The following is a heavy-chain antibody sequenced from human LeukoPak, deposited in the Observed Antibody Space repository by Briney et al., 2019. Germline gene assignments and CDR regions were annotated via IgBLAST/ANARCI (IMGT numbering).Heavy chain of an antibody. CDR2: INPNSGGT. J-gene: IGHJ4*02. CDR1: GYTFTGYY. D-gene: IGHD2-2*01. V-gene: IGHV1-2*02. Sequence: ASVKVSCKASGYTFTGYYMHWVRQAPGQGLEWMGWINPNSGGTNYAQKFQGRVTMTRDTSISTAYMELSRLRSDDTAVYNCARDHSSTSCYDYWGQGTLVTVSS. CDR3: ARDHSSTSCYDY.